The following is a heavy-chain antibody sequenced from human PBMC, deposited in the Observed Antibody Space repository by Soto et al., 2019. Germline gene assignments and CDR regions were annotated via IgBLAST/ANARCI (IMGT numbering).Heavy chain of an antibody. V-gene: IGHV1-3*01. CDR3: AREGIIPPMVFIYYYGMDV. CDR2: INAGNGNT. Sequence: QVQLVQSGAEVKKPGASVKVSCKASGYTFTSYAMHWVRQAPGQRLEWMGWINAGNGNTKYSQKFRGRVTITRDTSASTAYMELSSLRSEDTAVYYCAREGIIPPMVFIYYYGMDVWGQGTTVTVSS. CDR1: GYTFTSYA. D-gene: IGHD3-10*01. J-gene: IGHJ6*02.